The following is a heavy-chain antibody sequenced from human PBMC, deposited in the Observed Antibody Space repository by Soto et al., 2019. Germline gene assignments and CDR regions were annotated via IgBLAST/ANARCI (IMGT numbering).Heavy chain of an antibody. CDR2: ISYDGNEK. CDR1: RFTLSNCG. Sequence: QVQLVESGGGVVQPGGSLILSCAASRFTLSNCGMHWVRQAPGRGLEWVAMISYDGNEKHYIDSVKGRFTISRDDSKNTLYLQMNSLRPEDTAVYYCAKDLYTSGCYNYFDPWGQGTLVTVSS. J-gene: IGHJ5*02. CDR3: AKDLYTSGCYNYFDP. V-gene: IGHV3-30*18. D-gene: IGHD5-12*01.